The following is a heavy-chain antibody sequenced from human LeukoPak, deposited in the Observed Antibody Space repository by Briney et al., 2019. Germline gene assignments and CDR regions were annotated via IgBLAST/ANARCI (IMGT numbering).Heavy chain of an antibody. CDR3: ARGPTRGYYYYYMDV. V-gene: IGHV1-2*02. J-gene: IGHJ6*03. CDR1: GYTLTDYY. CDR2: INPNSGGT. Sequence: VASVKVSCKASGYTLTDYYMHWVRQAPGQGLEWMGWINPNSGGTNYAQNFQGRVTMTRDTSISTAYMELSRLRSDDTAVYYCARGPTRGYYYYYMDVWGKGTTVTISS.